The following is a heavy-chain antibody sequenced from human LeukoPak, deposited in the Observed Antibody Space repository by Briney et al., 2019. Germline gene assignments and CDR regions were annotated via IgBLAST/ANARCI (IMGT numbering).Heavy chain of an antibody. CDR1: GGTFTNFL. V-gene: IGHV1-69*05. CDR2: IIPMFGTA. J-gene: IGHJ3*02. CDR3: ARDGMIVDDDAFDI. Sequence: SVKVSCKASGGTFTNFLISWVRQAPGQGLEWMGRIIPMFGTANYAQKFQGRVTITTDESTSTAYMELSSLRSEDTAVYYCARDGMIVDDDAFDIWGQGTMVTVSS. D-gene: IGHD3-22*01.